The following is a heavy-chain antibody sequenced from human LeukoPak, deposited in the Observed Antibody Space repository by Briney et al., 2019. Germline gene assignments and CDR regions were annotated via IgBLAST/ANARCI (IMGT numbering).Heavy chain of an antibody. Sequence: GESLKISCKGSGYRFTSYWIGWVRQMPGKGLEWMGIIYPGGSDTRYSPSFQGQVTISADKSISTAYLQWSSLKTSDSAMYYCARRVPGDGYNLEIDYWGQGTLVTVSS. J-gene: IGHJ4*02. D-gene: IGHD5-24*01. CDR2: IYPGGSDT. CDR3: ARRVPGDGYNLEIDY. V-gene: IGHV5-51*01. CDR1: GYRFTSYW.